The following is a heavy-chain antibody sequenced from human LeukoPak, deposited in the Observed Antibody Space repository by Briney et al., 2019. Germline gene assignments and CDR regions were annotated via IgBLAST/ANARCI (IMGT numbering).Heavy chain of an antibody. CDR2: ISPNNGNT. Sequence: ASVKVSCTASGYIFFNYGINWVRQAPGQGLEWMGWISPNNGNTDFARNFQDRVTMTTDTSTSTVYMELRSLRSDDTAVYYCARGLPRVSRSWYPCDPGGQGTVVTVSS. D-gene: IGHD6-13*01. CDR3: ARGLPRVSRSWYPCDP. J-gene: IGHJ5*02. CDR1: GYIFFNYG. V-gene: IGHV1-18*01.